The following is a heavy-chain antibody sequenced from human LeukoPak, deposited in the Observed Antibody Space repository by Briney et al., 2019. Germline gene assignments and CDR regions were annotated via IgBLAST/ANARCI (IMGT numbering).Heavy chain of an antibody. Sequence: GGSLRLSCAASGFTFSDYYMSWIRQAPGKGLEWVSYISSSGSTIYYADSVKGRFTISRDNAKNSLYLQMNSLRAEDTAVYYCARGSSSSEREYDAFDIWGQGTTVTVSS. J-gene: IGHJ3*02. CDR2: ISSSGSTI. V-gene: IGHV3-11*01. D-gene: IGHD6-6*01. CDR3: ARGSSSSEREYDAFDI. CDR1: GFTFSDYY.